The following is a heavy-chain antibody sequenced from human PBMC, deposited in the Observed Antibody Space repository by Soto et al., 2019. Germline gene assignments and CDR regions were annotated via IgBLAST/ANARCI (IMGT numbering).Heavy chain of an antibody. CDR1: GFTLSDYY. Sequence: GSLRLSCAASGFTLSDYYMSWIRQAPGKGLEWVSYISSSSSYTNYADSVKGRFTISRHNAKNSLYLQMNSLRAEDTAVYYCARYTCSSTSCYTGLPAFDIWGQGTMVTVSS. D-gene: IGHD2-2*02. V-gene: IGHV3-11*06. CDR3: ARYTCSSTSCYTGLPAFDI. CDR2: ISSSSSYT. J-gene: IGHJ3*02.